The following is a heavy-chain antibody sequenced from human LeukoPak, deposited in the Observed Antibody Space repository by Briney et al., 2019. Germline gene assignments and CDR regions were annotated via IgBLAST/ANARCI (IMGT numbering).Heavy chain of an antibody. CDR3: ARVLRFLREGAVDP. CDR2: INPSGDIT. CDR1: GYIFTSYY. V-gene: IGHV1-46*01. Sequence: ASVKVSCKASGYIFTSYYMHWVRQAPGQGLEWMGMINPSGDITSYAQKFQGRVTMTRDTSTSTFYMQLSSLRSEDTAMYYCARVLRFLREGAVDPWGQGTLVTVSS. J-gene: IGHJ5*02. D-gene: IGHD3-3*01.